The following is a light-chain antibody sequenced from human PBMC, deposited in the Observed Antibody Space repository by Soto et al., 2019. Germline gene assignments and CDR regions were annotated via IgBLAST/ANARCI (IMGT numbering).Light chain of an antibody. CDR3: AAWDDSLGILV. Sequence: QSVLTQPPSASGTPGQRVTISCSGSSSNIGSNPVNWYQQLPGTAPKLLIYGNHQRPSGVPDRFSGSKSVTSASLAISGLQSEDEADYYCAAWDDSLGILVFGGGTKVTVL. CDR2: GNH. CDR1: SSNIGSNP. V-gene: IGLV1-44*01. J-gene: IGLJ2*01.